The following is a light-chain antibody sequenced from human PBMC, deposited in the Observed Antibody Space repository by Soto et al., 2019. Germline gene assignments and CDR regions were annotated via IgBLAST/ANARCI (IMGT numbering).Light chain of an antibody. CDR3: QQRSNWPPT. CDR2: EAS. J-gene: IGKJ3*01. Sequence: EIVLTQYTATLSLSPGERATLSCRASQSVSSYLAWYQQKPCQAPRLLISEASNRATGIPARFSGSGSGTAFTLTISSLEPEDFAVYYCQQRSNWPPTFGPGTKVDI. V-gene: IGKV3-11*01. CDR1: QSVSSY.